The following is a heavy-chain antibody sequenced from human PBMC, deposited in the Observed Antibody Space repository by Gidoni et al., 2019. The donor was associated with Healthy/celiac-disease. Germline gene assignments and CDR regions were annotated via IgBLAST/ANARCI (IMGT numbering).Heavy chain of an antibody. J-gene: IGHJ6*03. V-gene: IGHV3-48*03. CDR2: ISSSGSTI. CDR3: ARLEAAKDYYYYYMDV. CDR1: GFTFSSYE. Sequence: EVQLVESGGGLVQPGGSLRLSCAASGFTFSSYEMNWVRQAPGKGLEWVSYISSSGSTIYYADSVKGRFTISRDNAKNSLYLQMNSLRAEDTAVYYCARLEAAKDYYYYYMDVWGKGTTVTVSS. D-gene: IGHD2-15*01.